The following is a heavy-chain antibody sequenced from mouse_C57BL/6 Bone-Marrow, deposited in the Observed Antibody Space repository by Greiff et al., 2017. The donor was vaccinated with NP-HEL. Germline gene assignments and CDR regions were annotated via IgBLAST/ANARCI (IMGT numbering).Heavy chain of an antibody. J-gene: IGHJ2*01. Sequence: EVMLVESEGGLVQPGSSMKLSCTASGFTFSDYYIAWVRQVPEKGLEWVANINYDGSSTYYLDSLKSRFIISRDNAKNILYLQMSSLKSEDTATYYCARDWLYFDYWGQGTTLTVSS. CDR1: GFTFSDYY. CDR3: ARDWLYFDY. V-gene: IGHV5-16*01. CDR2: INYDGSST.